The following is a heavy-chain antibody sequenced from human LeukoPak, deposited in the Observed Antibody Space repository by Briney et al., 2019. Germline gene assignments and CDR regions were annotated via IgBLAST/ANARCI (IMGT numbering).Heavy chain of an antibody. J-gene: IGHJ3*02. CDR2: FSYTGST. D-gene: IGHD4-17*01. V-gene: IGHV4-59*01. CDR3: ARSSDTVSDAFDI. CDR1: GDSISSYY. Sequence: PSETLSLTCTVSGDSISSYYWNWIRQPPGKGLEWIGYFSYTGSTNYNPSLRGRVTISVDTSKNQFSLKLNSVTAADTAVYYCARSSDTVSDAFDIWGQGTMVTVSS.